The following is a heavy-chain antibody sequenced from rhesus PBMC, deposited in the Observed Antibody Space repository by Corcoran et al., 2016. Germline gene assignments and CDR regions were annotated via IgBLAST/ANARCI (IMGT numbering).Heavy chain of an antibody. Sequence: QVKLQQWGEGLVKPSETLSLTCAVYGGSISGYYYWRWIRQPAGKGLEWIGYSYGNRASTNYNPSLKNRVTISKDTSKNQFSLKLSSVTAADTAVYYCAREGRYRAAATPDYWGQGVLVTVSS. CDR3: AREGRYRAAATPDY. CDR2: SYGNRAST. J-gene: IGHJ4*01. D-gene: IGHD6-43*01. V-gene: IGHV4-73*01. CDR1: GGSISGYYY.